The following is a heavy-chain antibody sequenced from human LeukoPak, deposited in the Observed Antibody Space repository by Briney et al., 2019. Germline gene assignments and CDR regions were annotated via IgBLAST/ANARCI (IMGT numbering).Heavy chain of an antibody. J-gene: IGHJ4*02. D-gene: IGHD6-19*01. CDR2: IIPLFGTT. V-gene: IGHV1-69*06. CDR1: GGIFDHP. Sequence: GASVKVSCKASGGIFDHPISWVRQAPGQGLEWMAGIIPLFGTTKYSHNFQGRVTVTADKSTTTAYLEVSSLRLDDTAVYYCSSGTGDYSSWDLYEWGQGTLVTVSS. CDR3: SSGTGDYSSWDLYE.